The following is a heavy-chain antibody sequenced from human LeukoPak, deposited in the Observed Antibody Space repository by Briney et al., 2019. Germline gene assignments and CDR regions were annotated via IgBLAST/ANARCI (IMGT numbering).Heavy chain of an antibody. CDR1: GFTFDIYA. D-gene: IGHD3-22*01. CDR3: ARALNYDTDGGP. Sequence: MPGRSLRLSCAASGFTFDIYAMNWIRQAPGKGLEWVSYISDSSNYIYYADSVKGRFTISRDNVKNSLYLQMNSLRAEDTAVYYCARALNYDTDGGPWGQGTLVTVSS. V-gene: IGHV3-21*01. CDR2: ISDSSNYI. J-gene: IGHJ5*02.